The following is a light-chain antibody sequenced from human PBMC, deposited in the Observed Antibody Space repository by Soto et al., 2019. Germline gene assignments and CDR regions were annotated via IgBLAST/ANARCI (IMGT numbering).Light chain of an antibody. CDR3: QHYNSYSEA. CDR2: KAS. V-gene: IGKV1-5*03. CDR1: QGIRND. Sequence: DIQMTQSPSSLSASVGDRVTITCRASQGIRNDLAWYQQKPGKAPKLLIYKASTLKSGVPSRFSGSGSGTEFTLTISSLQPDDFATYYCQHYNSYSEAFGQGTKLDI. J-gene: IGKJ1*01.